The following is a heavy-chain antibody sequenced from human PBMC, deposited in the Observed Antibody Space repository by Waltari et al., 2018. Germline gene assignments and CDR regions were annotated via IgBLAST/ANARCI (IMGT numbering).Heavy chain of an antibody. Sequence: QVQLVQSGAEVKKPGSSVKVSCKASGGAFSSSAISWVRQAPGLGLGWLGGITPIFGTANYAQKFQGRVTISADESTSTAYMELSSLRSEDTAVYYCARNGGYCSSTSCYGGVFFYYYYGMDVWGQGTTVTVSS. V-gene: IGHV1-69*01. CDR3: ARNGGYCSSTSCYGGVFFYYYYGMDV. D-gene: IGHD2-2*01. CDR1: GGAFSSSA. J-gene: IGHJ6*02. CDR2: ITPIFGTA.